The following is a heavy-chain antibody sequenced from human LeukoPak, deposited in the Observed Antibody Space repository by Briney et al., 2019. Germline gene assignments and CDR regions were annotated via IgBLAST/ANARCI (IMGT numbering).Heavy chain of an antibody. CDR2: ISYDGSNK. CDR1: GFTFSSYA. V-gene: IGHV3-30-3*01. J-gene: IGHJ4*02. CDR3: ARAGVYSGSYGGEGYFDY. D-gene: IGHD1-26*01. Sequence: PGGSLRLSCAASGFTFSSYAMHWVRQAPGKGLEWVAVISYDGSNKYYADSVKGRFTISRDNSKNTLYLQMNSLRAEDTAVYYCARAGVYSGSYGGEGYFDYWGQGTLVTVSS.